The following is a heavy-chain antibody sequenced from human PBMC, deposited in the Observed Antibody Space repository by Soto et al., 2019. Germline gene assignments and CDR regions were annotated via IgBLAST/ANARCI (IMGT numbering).Heavy chain of an antibody. D-gene: IGHD6-13*01. CDR1: GDSISSNS. CDR2: IYYSGST. Sequence: PSETLSLTCTVSGDSISSNSWSWIRQPTGKGLEWIGCIYYSGSTNYNASLKSRVTISVDTSKSQFSLMVTSVTAADTAVYFCARGFHSTSWTPETWGQGTLVTVSS. CDR3: ARGFHSTSWTPET. J-gene: IGHJ5*02. V-gene: IGHV4-59*01.